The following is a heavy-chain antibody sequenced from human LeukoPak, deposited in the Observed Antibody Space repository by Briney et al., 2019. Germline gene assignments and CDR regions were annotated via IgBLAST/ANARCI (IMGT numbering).Heavy chain of an antibody. CDR2: IYYSGST. J-gene: IGHJ5*02. CDR1: GGSISSSSYY. D-gene: IGHD6-13*01. Sequence: KTSETLSLTCTVSGGSISSSSYYWGWIRQPPGKGLEWIGSIYYSGSTYYNPSLKSRVTISVDTSKNQFPLKLSSVTAADTAVYYCARHGYSSPSWFDPWGQGTLVTVSS. CDR3: ARHGYSSPSWFDP. V-gene: IGHV4-39*01.